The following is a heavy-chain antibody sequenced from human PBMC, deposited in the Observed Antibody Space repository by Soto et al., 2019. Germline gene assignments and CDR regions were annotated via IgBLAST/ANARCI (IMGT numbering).Heavy chain of an antibody. CDR3: ATYCDILTGYTFDC. D-gene: IGHD3-9*01. J-gene: IGHJ4*02. CDR1: GVSISGGNW. Sequence: QVQLQESGPGLVKPSGTLSLTCAVSGVSISGGNWWSWVRQSPGKGLEWIGEIDHSGSTNYNPSLNSRVTISVDKSKNQFSLKLSSVTAADTAVYYCATYCDILTGYTFDCWGQGTLVTVSS. CDR2: IDHSGST. V-gene: IGHV4-4*02.